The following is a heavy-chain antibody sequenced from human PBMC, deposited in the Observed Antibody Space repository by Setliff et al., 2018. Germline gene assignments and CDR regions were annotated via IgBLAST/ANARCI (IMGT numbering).Heavy chain of an antibody. CDR3: ARGYYDILTGYYIGY. CDR1: GYTFTSYG. Sequence: ASVKVSCKASGYTFTSYGISWVRQAPGQGLEWMGWISAYNGNTNYAQKLQGRVTMTTDTSTSTAYMELRSLRSDDTAVYYCARGYYDILTGYYIGYWGQGTLVTVSS. CDR2: ISAYNGNT. V-gene: IGHV1-18*01. D-gene: IGHD3-9*01. J-gene: IGHJ4*02.